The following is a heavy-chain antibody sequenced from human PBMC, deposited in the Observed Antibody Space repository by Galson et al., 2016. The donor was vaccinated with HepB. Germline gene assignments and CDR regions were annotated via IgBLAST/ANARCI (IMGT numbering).Heavy chain of an antibody. CDR1: GFPVTDLS. Sequence: SVKVSCKVSGFPVTDLSIHWVRQAPGKGLEWMGGFGLEDGETVYAQNFKGRVTMTEDTSTDTAYMELSRLTSGDAAVYYCVTEGGNWGQGVLVTVSS. D-gene: IGHD3-16*01. CDR3: VTEGGN. CDR2: FGLEDGET. V-gene: IGHV1-24*01. J-gene: IGHJ4*02.